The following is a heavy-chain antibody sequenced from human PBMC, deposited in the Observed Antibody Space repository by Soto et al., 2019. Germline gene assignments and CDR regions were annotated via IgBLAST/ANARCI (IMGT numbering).Heavy chain of an antibody. V-gene: IGHV2-5*01. Sequence: QITLKESGPTLVKPTQTLTLTCTFSGFSLSTSGVGVGWIRQPPGKALEWLALIYWNDDKRYSPSLKSRLTITKDTSKNQVVLTMTNMDPVDTATYYCAHRRSATGRPSNWFDPWGQGTLVTVSS. CDR1: GFSLSTSGVG. CDR2: IYWNDDK. CDR3: AHRRSATGRPSNWFDP. J-gene: IGHJ5*02.